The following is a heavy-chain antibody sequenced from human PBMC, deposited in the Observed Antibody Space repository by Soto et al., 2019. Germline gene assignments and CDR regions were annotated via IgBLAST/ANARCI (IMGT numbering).Heavy chain of an antibody. CDR1: GGTLSSSA. CDR3: ARGESSDTGDDV. J-gene: IGHJ4*02. CDR2: TIPILGTA. V-gene: IGHV1-69*01. D-gene: IGHD3-22*01. Sequence: QVHLVPSGAEVRKPGSSVKVSCQASGGTLSSSAVSWVRQAPGQGIEWVGGTIPILGTAHYAQQFQGRVTFTADDCTNTAYMELSSLRSEDTAMYFCARGESSDTGDDVWGQGTLVTVSS.